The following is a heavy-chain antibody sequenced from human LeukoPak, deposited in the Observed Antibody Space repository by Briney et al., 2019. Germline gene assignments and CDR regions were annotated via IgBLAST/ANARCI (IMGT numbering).Heavy chain of an antibody. Sequence: GGSLRLSCAASGLTFSSYAMSWVRQAPGKGLEWVSAISGSGGSTYYADSVKGRFTISRDNSKNTLYLQMNSLRAEDTAVYYCAKDRRSLTIFGVVSPFDYWGQGTLVTVSS. CDR2: ISGSGGST. CDR3: AKDRRSLTIFGVVSPFDY. J-gene: IGHJ4*02. D-gene: IGHD3-3*01. V-gene: IGHV3-23*01. CDR1: GLTFSSYA.